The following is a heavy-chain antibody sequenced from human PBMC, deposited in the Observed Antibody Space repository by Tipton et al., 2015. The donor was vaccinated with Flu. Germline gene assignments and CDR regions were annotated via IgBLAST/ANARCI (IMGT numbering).Heavy chain of an antibody. CDR3: ARGYLSGAFDI. CDR1: GGSFSGYY. CDR2: INHSGST. D-gene: IGHD2/OR15-2a*01. Sequence: LRLSCAVYGGSFSGYYWSWIRQSPGKGLEWIGEINHSGSTNYNPSLKSRVTISVDTSKNQFSLKLSSVTAADTAVYYCARGYLSGAFDIWGQGTMVTVSS. J-gene: IGHJ3*02. V-gene: IGHV4-34*01.